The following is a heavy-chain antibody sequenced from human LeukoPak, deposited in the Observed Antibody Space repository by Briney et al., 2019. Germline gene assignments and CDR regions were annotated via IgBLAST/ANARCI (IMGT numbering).Heavy chain of an antibody. CDR2: ISYDGSNK. V-gene: IGHV3-30*18. J-gene: IGHJ5*02. CDR1: GFTFSSYG. D-gene: IGHD3-22*01. CDR3: AKDLLFSYYDSSGYDNGFDP. Sequence: GRSLRLSCAASGFTFSSYGMHWVRQAPGKGLEWVAVISYDGSNKYYADSVKGRFTISRDNSKNTLYLQMNSLRAEDTVVYYCAKDLLFSYYDSSGYDNGFDPWGQGTLVTVSS.